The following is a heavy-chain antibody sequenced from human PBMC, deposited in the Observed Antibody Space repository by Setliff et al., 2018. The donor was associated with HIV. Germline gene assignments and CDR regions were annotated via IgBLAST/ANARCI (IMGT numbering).Heavy chain of an antibody. D-gene: IGHD6-19*01. Sequence: SETLSLTCTVSGGLISSHIYQWGWIRQPPGKGLEWIGEINHSGSTSYNPSLKSRVTISVDTSKNQFSLRLSSVIAADTAVYYCARGPPGSSIGWYVGYWGQGTLVTVSS. CDR1: GGLISSHIYQ. V-gene: IGHV4-39*07. J-gene: IGHJ4*02. CDR3: ARGPPGSSIGWYVGY. CDR2: INHSGST.